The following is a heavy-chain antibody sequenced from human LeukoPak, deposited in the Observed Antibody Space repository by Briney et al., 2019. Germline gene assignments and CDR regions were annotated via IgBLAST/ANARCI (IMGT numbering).Heavy chain of an antibody. CDR3: ARLLKSDYIWGSYRAGNYFDY. Sequence: GESLKISCKGSGYSFTSYWIGWVRLMPGKGLEWMGIIYPGDSDTRYSPSFQGQVTISADKSISTAYLQWSSLKASDTPMYYCARLLKSDYIWGSYRAGNYFDYWGQGTLVTVSS. J-gene: IGHJ4*02. D-gene: IGHD3-16*02. V-gene: IGHV5-51*01. CDR1: GYSFTSYW. CDR2: IYPGDSDT.